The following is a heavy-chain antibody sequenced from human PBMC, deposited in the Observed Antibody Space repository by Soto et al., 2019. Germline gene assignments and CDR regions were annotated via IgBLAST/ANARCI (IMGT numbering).Heavy chain of an antibody. CDR1: GYTFINFA. V-gene: IGHV1-8*02. J-gene: IGHJ5*02. D-gene: IGHD6-13*01. CDR2: MNPGSGQT. Sequence: ASVTVSCKASGYTFINFAIGWVRQACGQGLEWLGWMNPGSGQTGYASKFQGRVAMTRDASTGTSHLELSSLTSDDTAVYYCARMASAGTLNWFDPWGQGTLVTVSS. CDR3: ARMASAGTLNWFDP.